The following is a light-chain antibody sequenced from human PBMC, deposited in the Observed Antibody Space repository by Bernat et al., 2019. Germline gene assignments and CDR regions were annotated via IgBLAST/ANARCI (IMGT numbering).Light chain of an antibody. CDR1: SSNIGSNT. CDR3: AAWDDSLNGPV. J-gene: IGLJ3*02. Sequence: QSGLTQPPSASGTPGQRVTIYCSGGSSNIGSNTVNWYQQFPGTAPKFLIYSNNQRPSGVPDRCSGSKSGTSASLAISGLQSEDEADYYCAAWDDSLNGPVFGGGTKLTVL. CDR2: SNN. V-gene: IGLV1-44*01.